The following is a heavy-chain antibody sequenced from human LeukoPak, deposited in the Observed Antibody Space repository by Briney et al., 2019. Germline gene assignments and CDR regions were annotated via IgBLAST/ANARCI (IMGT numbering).Heavy chain of an antibody. Sequence: SETLSLTCAVYGGSFSGDYWSWIRQPPGKGLEWIGEVNHSGSTNYNPSLKSRVTISVDTSKNQFSLKLSSVTAADTAVYYCARSYAHDYWGQGTLVTVSS. D-gene: IGHD2-2*01. J-gene: IGHJ4*02. CDR3: ARSYAHDY. CDR2: VNHSGST. V-gene: IGHV4-34*01. CDR1: GGSFSGDY.